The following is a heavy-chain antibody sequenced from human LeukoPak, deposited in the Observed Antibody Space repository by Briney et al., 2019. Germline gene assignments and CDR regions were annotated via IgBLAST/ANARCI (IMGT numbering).Heavy chain of an antibody. J-gene: IGHJ4*02. CDR2: VIPIFGTV. CDR1: GGTFSSYT. Sequence: SVKVSCKASGGTFSSYTINWVRQAPGQGLEWMGGVIPIFGTVNYAQKFQGRVTITADESTGTAQMELSSLRSGDTAVYYCARGDGSGSYFDYWGQGTLVTVSS. CDR3: ARGDGSGSYFDY. D-gene: IGHD3-10*01. V-gene: IGHV1-69*13.